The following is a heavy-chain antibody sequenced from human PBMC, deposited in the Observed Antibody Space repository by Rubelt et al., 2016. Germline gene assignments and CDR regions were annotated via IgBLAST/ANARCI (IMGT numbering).Heavy chain of an antibody. CDR2: IYAGGGT. Sequence: EVQLVESGGGLIQPGGSLRLSCAASGFIVSDNYMSLVRQAPGKGLEWVSVIYAGGGTYNADLVKGRCTIARDNSKNTVYLQMNRLGVEETAVYYCARERSVWGQGTLVTVSS. V-gene: IGHV3-53*01. CDR3: ARERSV. J-gene: IGHJ4*02. CDR1: GFIVSDNY.